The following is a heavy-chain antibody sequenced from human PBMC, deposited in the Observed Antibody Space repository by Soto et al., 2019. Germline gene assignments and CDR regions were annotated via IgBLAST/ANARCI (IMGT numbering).Heavy chain of an antibody. CDR2: IVVGSGNT. D-gene: IGHD3-22*01. CDR1: GFTFTSSA. Sequence: SVKVSCKASGFTFTSSAVQWVRQARGQRLEWIGWIVVGSGNTNYAQKFQERVTITRDMPTSTAYMELSSLRSEDTAVYYCAALYYYDSSGYYFPDYWGQGTLVTVSS. J-gene: IGHJ4*02. V-gene: IGHV1-58*01. CDR3: AALYYYDSSGYYFPDY.